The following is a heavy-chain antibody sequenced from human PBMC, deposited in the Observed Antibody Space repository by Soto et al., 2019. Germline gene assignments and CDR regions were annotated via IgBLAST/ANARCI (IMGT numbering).Heavy chain of an antibody. D-gene: IGHD3-16*01. CDR3: AREGKTAFGDVLGPFDL. V-gene: IGHV3-48*02. CDR2: INRNNGVV. CDR1: GFTFSGYN. J-gene: IGHJ4*02. Sequence: EVQLVESGGGLGQPGGSLRLSCAASGFTFSGYNVNWVRQAPGRGLEWVSYINRNNGVVSYADSVKGRFTISRDNAKNPNVLQKNRLGEGDTAVLYLAREGKTAFGDVLGPFDLWGQGILVTVSS.